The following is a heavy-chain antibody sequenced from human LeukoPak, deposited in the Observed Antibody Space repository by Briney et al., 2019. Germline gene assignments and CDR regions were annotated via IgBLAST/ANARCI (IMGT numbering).Heavy chain of an antibody. V-gene: IGHV4-34*01. CDR3: ARGLCSSGRALGY. Sequence: PSETLSLTCAVYGGSFSGYYWSWIRQPPGKGLEWIGEINHSGSTNYNPSLKSRVTISVDTSKNQFSLKLSSVTAADTAVYYCARGLCSSGRALGYWGQGTLVTVSS. D-gene: IGHD6-19*01. J-gene: IGHJ4*02. CDR1: GGSFSGYY. CDR2: INHSGST.